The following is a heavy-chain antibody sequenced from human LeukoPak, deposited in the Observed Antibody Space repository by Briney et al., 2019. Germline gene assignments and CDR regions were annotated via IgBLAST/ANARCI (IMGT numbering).Heavy chain of an antibody. CDR1: GFTFSSYA. Sequence: GGSLRLSCAASGFTFSSYAMSWVRQAPGKGLEWVSAISGSGGSTYYADSVKGRFTISRDNSKNTLYLQMNSLRAEDTAVYYCATTSKYYGSGSYYPNWGQGTLVTVSS. CDR3: ATTSKYYGSGSYYPN. CDR2: ISGSGGST. D-gene: IGHD3-10*01. J-gene: IGHJ4*02. V-gene: IGHV3-23*01.